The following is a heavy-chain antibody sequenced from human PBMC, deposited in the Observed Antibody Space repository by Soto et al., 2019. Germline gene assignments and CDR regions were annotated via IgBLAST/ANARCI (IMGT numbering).Heavy chain of an antibody. J-gene: IGHJ5*02. CDR1: GGSISSSSYY. V-gene: IGHV4-39*01. Sequence: QLQLQESGPGLVKPSETLSLTCTVSGGSISSSSYYWGWIRQPPGKGLEWIGIIYYIGSTYYNPSLKSRVIISVDMSKNQFSLKLSPVTAADTAVYYCAPQGWFGEGPFDPWGQGTLVTVSS. D-gene: IGHD3-10*01. CDR2: IYYIGST. CDR3: APQGWFGEGPFDP.